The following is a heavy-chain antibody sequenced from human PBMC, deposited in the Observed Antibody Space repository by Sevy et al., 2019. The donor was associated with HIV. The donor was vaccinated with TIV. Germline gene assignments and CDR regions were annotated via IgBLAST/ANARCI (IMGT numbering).Heavy chain of an antibody. CDR1: GFTFSSYA. Sequence: GGSLRLSCAASGFTFSSYAMSWVRQAPGKGLEWVSVISGSDGSTYYADSVKGRFTISRDNSKNTLYLQMNSLGAEDTAVYYCAPNWNLDYWGQGTLVTVSS. CDR2: ISGSDGST. V-gene: IGHV3-23*01. J-gene: IGHJ4*02. CDR3: APNWNLDY. D-gene: IGHD1-1*01.